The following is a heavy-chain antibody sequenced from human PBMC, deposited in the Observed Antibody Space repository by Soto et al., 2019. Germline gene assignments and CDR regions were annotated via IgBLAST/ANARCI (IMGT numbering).Heavy chain of an antibody. CDR2: IYYSGST. CDR1: GGSISSSSYY. CDR3: ARQLEAVAEHAFYFDY. D-gene: IGHD6-19*01. Sequence: SETLSLTCTVSGGSISSSSYYWGWIRQPPGKGLEWIGSIYYSGSTYYNPSLKSRVTISVDTSKNQFSLKLSSVTAADTAVYYCARQLEAVAEHAFYFDYWGQGTLVTVSS. V-gene: IGHV4-39*01. J-gene: IGHJ4*02.